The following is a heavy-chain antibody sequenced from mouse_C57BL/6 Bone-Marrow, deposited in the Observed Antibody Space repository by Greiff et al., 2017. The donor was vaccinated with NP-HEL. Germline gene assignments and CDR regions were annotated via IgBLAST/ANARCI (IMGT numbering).Heavy chain of an antibody. J-gene: IGHJ2*01. D-gene: IGHD6-1*01. V-gene: IGHV1-81*01. CDR1: GYTFTSSG. CDR2: IYPRSGNT. CDR3: AQRASDVDY. Sequence: QVQLQQSGAELARPGASVKLSCKASGYTFTSSGISWVKQRTGQGLEWIGEIYPRSGNTYYNEKFKGKATLTAEKSSSTAYMELRRLTSEDSAVYFCAQRASDVDYWGQGTTLTVSS.